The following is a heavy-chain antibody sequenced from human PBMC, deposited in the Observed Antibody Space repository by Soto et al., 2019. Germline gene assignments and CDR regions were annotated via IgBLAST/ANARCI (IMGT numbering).Heavy chain of an antibody. V-gene: IGHV3-23*01. CDR1: GFTFIIYA. J-gene: IGHJ4*02. CDR3: AKAWQGH. D-gene: IGHD5-12*01. Sequence: WGSLRRSCSASGFTFIIYAMSWVRQAPGKGLEWVSAISGSGGSTYYADSVRGRFTISRDNSKNTLYLQMNSLRAEDTAVYYCAKAWQGHWGQGTLVTVPQ. CDR2: ISGSGGST.